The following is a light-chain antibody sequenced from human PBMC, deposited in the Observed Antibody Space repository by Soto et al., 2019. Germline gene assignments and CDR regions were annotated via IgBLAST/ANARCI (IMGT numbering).Light chain of an antibody. V-gene: IGKV3-20*01. J-gene: IGKJ4*01. CDR1: QSVSTNS. CDR2: GAS. CDR3: QHFGPSSAT. Sequence: EIVLTQSPGTLSLSPGERATLSCRASQSVSTNSLASYQQKPGQAPRLLIHGASSRATGIPDRFSGSGSGXXXXXTIXXLXPXXXXVYYCQHFGPSSATFGGGTKVEIK.